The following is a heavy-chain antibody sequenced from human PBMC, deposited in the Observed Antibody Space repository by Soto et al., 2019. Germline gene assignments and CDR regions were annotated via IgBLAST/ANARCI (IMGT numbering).Heavy chain of an antibody. CDR2: IYYSGST. CDR1: GGSISSGDYY. D-gene: IGHD5-12*01. Sequence: QVQLQESGPGLVKPSQTLSLTCTVSGGSISSGDYYWSWIRQPPGKGLEWIGYIYYSGSTYYNPSLKSRVTISVDTSKNQFPLKLSSVTAADTAVYYCARGSPYSGYDRGYYFDYWGQGTLVTVSS. CDR3: ARGSPYSGYDRGYYFDY. V-gene: IGHV4-30-4*01. J-gene: IGHJ4*02.